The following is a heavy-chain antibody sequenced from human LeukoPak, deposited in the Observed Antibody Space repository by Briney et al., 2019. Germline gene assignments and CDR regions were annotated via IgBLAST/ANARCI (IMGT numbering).Heavy chain of an antibody. J-gene: IGHJ4*02. CDR3: AAKSGDCSGTTCYTFDF. V-gene: IGHV3-23*01. Sequence: GGSLRLSCAASAFTFSNYAVGWVRQAPGKGLEWVSGISGSGGSSDYADSVKGRFTISRDNSKNTLYLQMNSLRAEDTAVYYCAAKSGDCSGTTCYTFDFWGQGTLVTVSS. CDR2: ISGSGGSS. CDR1: AFTFSNYA. D-gene: IGHD2-2*02.